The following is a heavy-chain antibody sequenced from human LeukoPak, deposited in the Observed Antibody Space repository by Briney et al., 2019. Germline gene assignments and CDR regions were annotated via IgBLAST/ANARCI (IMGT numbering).Heavy chain of an antibody. J-gene: IGHJ3*02. Sequence: GGSLRLSCAASGFVFSTYWMNWIRQAPGKGLEWVANIKQDGSEKYYLDSVEGRFTISRDNAKNLLYSQMNNLRAEDTAVYYCAKPITITGATDGFDIWGQGAKVIVSS. V-gene: IGHV3-7*01. CDR1: GFVFSTYW. D-gene: IGHD5-12*01. CDR3: AKPITITGATDGFDI. CDR2: IKQDGSEK.